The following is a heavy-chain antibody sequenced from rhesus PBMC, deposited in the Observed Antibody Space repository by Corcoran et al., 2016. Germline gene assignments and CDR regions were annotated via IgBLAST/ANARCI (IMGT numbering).Heavy chain of an antibody. CDR2: SYLGCGHT. Sequence: QVQLQESGPGLLKPSETLSLTCAVSGGAISGGYGWGWIRQPPGKGLEWLGGSYLGCGHTASTPSLRIRVTVATDTAKTHFSLKLGSVTPADPAVFYCARVGGWSGLDSWGQGVVVTVSS. D-gene: IGHD6S26*01. J-gene: IGHJ6*01. V-gene: IGHV4-76*01. CDR1: GGAISGGYG. CDR3: ARVGGWSGLDS.